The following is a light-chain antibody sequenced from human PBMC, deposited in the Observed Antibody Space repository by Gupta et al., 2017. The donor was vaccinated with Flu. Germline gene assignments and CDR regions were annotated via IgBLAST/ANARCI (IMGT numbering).Light chain of an antibody. CDR1: SSDVVNYNY. CDR3: SAYTASSTLV. Sequence: SIAISCSGTSSDVVNYNYASWYQHPPGRAPELLIYEVSNRPSGISNRFAGTKSGNTASLTISGLQADDEADYYCSAYTASSTLVFGGGTKLTVL. CDR2: EVS. V-gene: IGLV2-14*01. J-gene: IGLJ3*02.